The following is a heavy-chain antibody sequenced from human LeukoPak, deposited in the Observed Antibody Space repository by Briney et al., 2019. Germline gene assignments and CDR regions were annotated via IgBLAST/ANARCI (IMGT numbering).Heavy chain of an antibody. J-gene: IGHJ3*02. CDR3: ARVCGSYNGGGLAFDI. CDR1: GGSISSGDYY. D-gene: IGHD1-26*01. Sequence: SQTLSLTCTVSGGSISSGDYYWSWIRQPPGKGLEWIGYIYYSGSTYYNPSLKSRVTISVYTSKNQFSLKLSSVTAADTAVYYCARVCGSYNGGGLAFDIWGQGTMVTVSS. CDR2: IYYSGST. V-gene: IGHV4-30-4*08.